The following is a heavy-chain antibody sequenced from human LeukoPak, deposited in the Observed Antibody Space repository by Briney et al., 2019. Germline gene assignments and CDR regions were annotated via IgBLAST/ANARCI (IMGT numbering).Heavy chain of an antibody. D-gene: IGHD6-13*01. V-gene: IGHV3-30*04. J-gene: IGHJ4*02. CDR3: ARRHHSSSGLDY. CDR1: GFTFSSYA. CDR2: ISYDGSNK. Sequence: GGSLRLSCAASGFTFSSYAMRGVRRAPGKGVERVAVISYDGSNKYYADSVKGRFTISRDNSKNTLYLQMNSLRAEDTAVYYCARRHHSSSGLDYWGQGTLVTVSS.